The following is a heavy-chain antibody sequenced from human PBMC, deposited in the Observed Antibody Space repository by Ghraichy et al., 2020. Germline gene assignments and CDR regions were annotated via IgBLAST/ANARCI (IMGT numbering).Heavy chain of an antibody. Sequence: GALRLSCAASGFTFSRYNMNWVRQAPGKGLEWVSYISSSSSIINYADSVKGRFTSSRDNAKNSLYLQMNSLRDEDTAIYYCARDYYASGSYSFDYWGHGTLVVVSS. CDR1: GFTFSRYN. CDR2: ISSSSSII. J-gene: IGHJ4*01. D-gene: IGHD3-10*01. CDR3: ARDYYASGSYSFDY. V-gene: IGHV3-48*02.